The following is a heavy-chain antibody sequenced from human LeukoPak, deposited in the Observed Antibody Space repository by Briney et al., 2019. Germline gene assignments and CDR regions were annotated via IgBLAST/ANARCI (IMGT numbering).Heavy chain of an antibody. J-gene: IGHJ3*02. V-gene: IGHV5-51*01. CDR3: ARMKTMIFTLGAFDI. Sequence: GGSLKISCKGSGYSFTSYWIGWVRQMPGKGLEWMGIIYPGDSDTRYSPSFQGQVTISADKSISTAYLQWSSLKASDTAMYYCARMKTMIFTLGAFDIWGQGTMVTVSS. CDR1: GYSFTSYW. CDR2: IYPGDSDT. D-gene: IGHD3-22*01.